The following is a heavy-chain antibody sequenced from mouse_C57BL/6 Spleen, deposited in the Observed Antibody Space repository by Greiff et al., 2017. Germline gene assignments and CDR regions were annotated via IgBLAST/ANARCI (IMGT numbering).Heavy chain of an antibody. D-gene: IGHD1-1*01. CDR1: GYTFTTYP. CDR3: ARGDYYGSSPYAMDY. Sequence: VKVVESGAELVKPGASVKMSCKASGYTFTTYPIEWMKQNHGKSLEWIGNFHPYNDDTKYNEKFKGKATLTVEKSSSTVYLELSRLTSDDSAVYYCARGDYYGSSPYAMDYWGQGTSVTVSS. V-gene: IGHV1-47*01. J-gene: IGHJ4*01. CDR2: FHPYNDDT.